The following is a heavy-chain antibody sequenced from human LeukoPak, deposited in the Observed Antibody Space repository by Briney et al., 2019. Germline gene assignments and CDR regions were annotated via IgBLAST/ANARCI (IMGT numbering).Heavy chain of an antibody. CDR1: EYTFTGYY. Sequence: ASVKVSCKASEYTFTGYYIHWVRQAPGQGLEWMGWIDPNTGDSNYVQKFQGRVTMTRDTSISTAYMEVIRLRSDDTAVYYCARGGIVIFGVVPIDYWSQGTLVTVSS. J-gene: IGHJ4*02. D-gene: IGHD3-3*01. CDR2: IDPNTGDS. CDR3: ARGGIVIFGVVPIDY. V-gene: IGHV1-2*02.